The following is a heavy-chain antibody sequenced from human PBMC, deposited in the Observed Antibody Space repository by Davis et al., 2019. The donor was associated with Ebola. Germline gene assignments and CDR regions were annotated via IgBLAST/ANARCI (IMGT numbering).Heavy chain of an antibody. CDR2: INSSGSTI. CDR1: GFTFSDYY. J-gene: IGHJ5*02. Sequence: GESLKISCAASGFTFSDYYMSWIRQTPGKGLEWVSYINSSGSTIYYADSVKGRFTISRDNAKNSLYLQMNSLRAEDTAVYYCAIDRITIVRGLSLGFDPWGQGTLVTVSS. CDR3: AIDRITIVRGLSLGFDP. D-gene: IGHD3-10*01. V-gene: IGHV3-11*01.